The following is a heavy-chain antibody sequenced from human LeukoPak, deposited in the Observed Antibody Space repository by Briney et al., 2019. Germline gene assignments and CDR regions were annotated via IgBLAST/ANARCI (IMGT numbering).Heavy chain of an antibody. Sequence: PPETLSLTCTVSGGSISSYYWSWIRQPPGKGLEWIGYIYYSGSTNYNPSLKSRVTISVDTSKNQFSLKLSSVTAADTAVYHCARTYYDFWSGYSSFDYWGQGTLVTVSS. CDR2: IYYSGST. J-gene: IGHJ4*02. D-gene: IGHD3-3*01. CDR1: GGSISSYY. V-gene: IGHV4-59*01. CDR3: ARTYYDFWSGYSSFDY.